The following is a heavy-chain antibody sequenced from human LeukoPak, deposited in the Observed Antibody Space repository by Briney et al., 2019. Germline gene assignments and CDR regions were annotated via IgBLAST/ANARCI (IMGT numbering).Heavy chain of an antibody. V-gene: IGHV1-2*02. J-gene: IGHJ4*02. Sequence: ASVKVSCKASGYTFTGYYMHWVRQAPGQGLEWMGWINPNSGGTSYAQKFQGRVTMTRDTSISTAYMELSRLRSDDTAVYYCAREGGLGGENYFGYWGQGTLVTVSS. D-gene: IGHD3-16*01. CDR3: AREGGLGGENYFGY. CDR2: INPNSGGT. CDR1: GYTFTGYY.